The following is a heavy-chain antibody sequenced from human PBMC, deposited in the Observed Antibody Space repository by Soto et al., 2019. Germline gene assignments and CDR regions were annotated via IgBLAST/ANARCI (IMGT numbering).Heavy chain of an antibody. J-gene: IGHJ6*02. CDR2: ITSSGEHT. CDR3: ARESVVVAAKGYYGTDV. D-gene: IGHD2-15*01. V-gene: IGHV3-23*01. Sequence: GGSLRLSCAASGFNFRNSPMTWVRQAPGQGLEYVSSITSSGEHTFYADSVKGRFTISRDNSKGVLHLQMNSLRTEDTAVYYCARESVVVAAKGYYGTDVWGQGTTVTVSS. CDR1: GFNFRNSP.